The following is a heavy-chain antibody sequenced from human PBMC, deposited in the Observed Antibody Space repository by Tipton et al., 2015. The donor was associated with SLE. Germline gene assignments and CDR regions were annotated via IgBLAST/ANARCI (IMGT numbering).Heavy chain of an antibody. D-gene: IGHD3-10*01. CDR3: ARAFIKNDAFDI. CDR2: ISSSGSAI. Sequence: LSLTCTVSGGSISSYYWSWIRQPPGKGLEWVSYISSSGSAIYYADSVKGRFTISRDNAKNSLYLQMNSLRAEDTAVYYCARAFIKNDAFDIWGQGTMATVSS. J-gene: IGHJ3*02. V-gene: IGHV3-11*04. CDR1: GGSISSYY.